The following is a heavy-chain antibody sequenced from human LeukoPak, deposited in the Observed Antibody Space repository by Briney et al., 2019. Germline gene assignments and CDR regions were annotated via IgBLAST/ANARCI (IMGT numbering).Heavy chain of an antibody. J-gene: IGHJ4*02. V-gene: IGHV3-74*01. CDR2: INSDGSAT. CDR1: GFTFGSPW. D-gene: IGHD3-16*02. Sequence: PGGSLRLSCAASGFTFGSPWMHWVRQAPGKGLVWVSRINSDGSATAYADSVKGRFTISRDNAENTLYLQMNSLRAEDTAVYYCGRGTAGYHSSYFDYWGQGTLVTVSS. CDR3: GRGTAGYHSSYFDY.